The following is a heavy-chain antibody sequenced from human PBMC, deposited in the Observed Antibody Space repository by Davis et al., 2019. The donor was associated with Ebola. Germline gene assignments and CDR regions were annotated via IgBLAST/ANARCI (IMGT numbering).Heavy chain of an antibody. CDR2: INSDGTST. J-gene: IGHJ5*02. CDR3: ARGGGHCSDTSCDNWFDP. Sequence: HTGGSLRLSCAASGFTFSSDWMHWVRQAPGKGLVWVSRINSDGTSTSYADSVKGRFTISRDNAKNTLFLQMNSLRDEDTVVYYCARGGGHCSDTSCDNWFDPWGQGTLVTVSS. V-gene: IGHV3-74*01. D-gene: IGHD2-2*01. CDR1: GFTFSSDW.